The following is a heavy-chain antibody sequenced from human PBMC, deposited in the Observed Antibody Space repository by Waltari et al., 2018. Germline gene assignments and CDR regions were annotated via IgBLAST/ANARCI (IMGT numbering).Heavy chain of an antibody. CDR3: ARGGVEMATTKQDYFDY. Sequence: QVQLVQSGAEVKKPGASVKVSCKASGYTFTSYDINWVRQATGQGLEWMGWMNPNSGNTGYAQKFQGRVTMTRNTSISTAYMELSSLRSEDTAVYYCARGGVEMATTKQDYFDYWGQGTLVTVSS. J-gene: IGHJ4*02. CDR2: MNPNSGNT. D-gene: IGHD5-12*01. V-gene: IGHV1-8*01. CDR1: GYTFTSYD.